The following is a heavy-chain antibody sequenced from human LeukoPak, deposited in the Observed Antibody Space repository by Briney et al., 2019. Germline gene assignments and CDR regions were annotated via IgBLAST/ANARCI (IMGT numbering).Heavy chain of an antibody. V-gene: IGHV3-48*01. Sequence: QPGGSLRLSCATSGFTFSGYSMNWVRQAPGKGLEWVSYISTGSTNIKQADSVKGRFTISRDNAKNSLYLQMNSLRAEDTAVYYCARDLDWAFDYWGQGILVTVSS. CDR2: ISTGSTNI. CDR3: ARDLDWAFDY. J-gene: IGHJ4*02. D-gene: IGHD3-9*01. CDR1: GFTFSGYS.